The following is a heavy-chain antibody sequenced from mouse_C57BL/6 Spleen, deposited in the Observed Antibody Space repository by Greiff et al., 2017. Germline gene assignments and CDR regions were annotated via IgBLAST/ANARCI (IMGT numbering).Heavy chain of an antibody. J-gene: IGHJ1*03. CDR3: ARDTTAYWYFDV. V-gene: IGHV14-2*01. D-gene: IGHD1-2*01. CDR1: GFNIKDYY. CDR2: IDPEDGET. Sequence: VHVKQSGAELVKPGASVKLSCTASGFNIKDYYMHWVKQRTEQGLEWIGRIDPEDGETKYAPKFQGKATITADTSSNTAYLQLSSLTSEDTAVDYCARDTTAYWYFDVGGTGTTVTVSS.